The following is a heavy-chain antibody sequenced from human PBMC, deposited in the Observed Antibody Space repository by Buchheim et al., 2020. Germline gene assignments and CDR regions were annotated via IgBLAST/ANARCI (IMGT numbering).Heavy chain of an antibody. D-gene: IGHD6-13*01. CDR2: ISWDGGST. CDR3: AKDSDSSHNFDY. Sequence: EVQLVESGGVVVQPGGSLRLSCAASGFTFDDYTMHWVRQAPGKGLEWVSLISWDGGSTYYADSVKGRFTISRDNRKNSLYLQMNSLRTEDTAVYYCAKDSDSSHNFDYWGQGTL. V-gene: IGHV3-43*01. J-gene: IGHJ4*02. CDR1: GFTFDDYT.